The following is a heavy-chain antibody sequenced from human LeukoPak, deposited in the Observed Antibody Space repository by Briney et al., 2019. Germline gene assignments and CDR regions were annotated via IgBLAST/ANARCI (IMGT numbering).Heavy chain of an antibody. V-gene: IGHV1-2*06. CDR2: INLNSGGT. J-gene: IGHJ4*02. D-gene: IGHD3-3*01. CDR1: GYTFTGYY. CDR3: ARARGYDFWSGSSVYFDY. Sequence: ASVKVSCKASGYTFTGYYMHWVRQAPGQGLEWMGRINLNSGGTNYAQKFQGRVTMTRDASISTAYMELSRLKSDDTAVYYCARARGYDFWSGSSVYFDYWGQGTLVTVSS.